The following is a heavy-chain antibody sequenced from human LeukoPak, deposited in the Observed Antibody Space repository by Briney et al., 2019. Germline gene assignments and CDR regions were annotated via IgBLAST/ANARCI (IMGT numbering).Heavy chain of an antibody. CDR2: INPNSGGT. J-gene: IGHJ6*03. CDR1: GYTFTGYY. V-gene: IGHV1-2*02. D-gene: IGHD3-22*01. Sequence: GASVKVSCKASGYTFTGYYMHWVRQAPGQGLEWMGWINPNSGGTNYAQKFRGRVTMTRDTSISTAYMELSRLRSDDTAVYYCARGYGTMTPKATSYYYMDVWGKGTTVTVSS. CDR3: ARGYGTMTPKATSYYYMDV.